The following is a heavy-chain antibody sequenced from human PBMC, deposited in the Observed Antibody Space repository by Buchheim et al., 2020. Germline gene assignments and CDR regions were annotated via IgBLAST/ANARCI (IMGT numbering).Heavy chain of an antibody. CDR1: GFTFSDYS. D-gene: IGHD3-22*01. CDR2: ISRSSTPI. J-gene: IGHJ5*02. Sequence: QVQLVESGGGLVKPGESLRLPCTVSGFTFSDYSMTWIRQTPGKGLEWLSYISRSSTPIYYADSVKGRFTISRDNAKNSLSLQMNSLKPEDAAMYYCEGGSRAYYDDSGYRFDPWGQGTL. CDR3: EGGSRAYYDDSGYRFDP. V-gene: IGHV3-11*01.